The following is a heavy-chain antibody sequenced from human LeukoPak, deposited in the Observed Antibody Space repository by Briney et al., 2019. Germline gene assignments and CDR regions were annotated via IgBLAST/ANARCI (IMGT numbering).Heavy chain of an antibody. CDR3: ARVTEVAGTLDY. CDR2: IYYSGST. V-gene: IGHV4-59*01. J-gene: IGHJ4*02. D-gene: IGHD6-19*01. CDR1: GGPISSYY. Sequence: PSETLSLTCTVSGGPISSYYWSWIRQPPGKGLEWIGYIYYSGSTNYNPSLKSRVTISVDTSKNQFSQKLSSVTAADTAVYYCARVTEVAGTLDYWGQGTLVTVSS.